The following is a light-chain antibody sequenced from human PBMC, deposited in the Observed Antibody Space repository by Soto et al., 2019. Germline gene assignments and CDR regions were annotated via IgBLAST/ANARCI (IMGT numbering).Light chain of an antibody. CDR2: GNS. V-gene: IGLV1-40*01. CDR1: SSNIGAGYD. Sequence: QSVLTQPPSVSGAPGPRVTISCTGSSSNIGAGYDVHWYQQLPGTAPKLLIYGNSNRPSGVPDRFSGSKSGTPASLAITGLQAEDEADYYCQSYDSSLSGSVVFGGGTKLTVL. J-gene: IGLJ2*01. CDR3: QSYDSSLSGSVV.